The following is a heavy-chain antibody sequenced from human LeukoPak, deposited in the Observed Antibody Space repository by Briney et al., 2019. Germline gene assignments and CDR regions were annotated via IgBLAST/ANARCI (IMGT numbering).Heavy chain of an antibody. Sequence: PGGSLRLSCAASGFTFSSYEMNWVRQAPGKGLEWVSYISSSSSTIYYADSVKGRFTISRDNAKNSLYLQMNSLRAEDTAVYYCASTRYNWNYVRSAFFDYWGQGTLVTVSS. D-gene: IGHD1-7*01. CDR3: ASTRYNWNYVRSAFFDY. J-gene: IGHJ4*02. CDR1: GFTFSSYE. CDR2: ISSSSSTI. V-gene: IGHV3-48*03.